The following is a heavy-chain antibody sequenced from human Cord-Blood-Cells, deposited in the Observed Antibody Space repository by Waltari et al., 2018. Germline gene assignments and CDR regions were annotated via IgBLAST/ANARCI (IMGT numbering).Heavy chain of an antibody. Sequence: QVQLQQSGPGLVKPSQTLSLTCAISGDSVSSNSASWNWIRQSPSTGLEWLGRTYYRSKWYNDYAVSVKSRLTINPDTSKNQFSLQLNSVTPEDTAVYYCAAQAYYDILTGYYAFDIWGQGTMVTVSS. CDR1: GDSVSSNSAS. D-gene: IGHD3-9*01. CDR2: TYYRSKWYN. CDR3: AAQAYYDILTGYYAFDI. J-gene: IGHJ3*02. V-gene: IGHV6-1*01.